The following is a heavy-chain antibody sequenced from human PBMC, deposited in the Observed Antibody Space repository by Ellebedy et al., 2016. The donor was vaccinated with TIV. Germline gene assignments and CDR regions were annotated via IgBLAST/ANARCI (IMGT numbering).Heavy chain of an antibody. D-gene: IGHD3-16*01. V-gene: IGHV1-46*01. Sequence: ASVKVSCXASGYTFTDYYIHWVRQAPGQGLEWMGLIDPGNGITKFPQSFQGRVTLTTDTSTNTVYMDLRSLRSEDTAVYYCARSHYVDGSGNSQPFDRWGQGTLVTVSS. CDR2: IDPGNGIT. CDR1: GYTFTDYY. CDR3: ARSHYVDGSGNSQPFDR. J-gene: IGHJ5*02.